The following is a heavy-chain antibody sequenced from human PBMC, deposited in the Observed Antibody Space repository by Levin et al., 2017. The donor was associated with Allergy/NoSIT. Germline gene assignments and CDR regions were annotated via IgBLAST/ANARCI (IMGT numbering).Heavy chain of an antibody. J-gene: IGHJ4*02. CDR2: ITSSGHST. Sequence: LSLPCAASGFPFPSSDMNWVRQAPGKGLEWVSTITSSGHSTYYADSVKGRFTISRDNSKNTLYLQMNSLSAEDTAVYYCAAADYYDSRGFDYWGQGTLVTVSS. CDR1: GFPFPSSD. D-gene: IGHD3-22*01. CDR3: AAADYYDSRGFDY. V-gene: IGHV3-23*01.